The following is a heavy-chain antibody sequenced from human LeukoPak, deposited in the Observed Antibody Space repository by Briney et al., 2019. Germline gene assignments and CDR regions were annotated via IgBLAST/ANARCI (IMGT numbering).Heavy chain of an antibody. D-gene: IGHD3-10*01. CDR3: ARGQLWFGEFHFDY. CDR1: GYTFTSYA. J-gene: IGHJ4*02. V-gene: IGHV1-3*01. Sequence: ASVKVSCTASGYTFTSYAMHWVRQAPGQRLEWMGWINAGNGNTKYSQKFQGRVTITRDTSASTAYMELSSLRSEDTAVYYCARGQLWFGEFHFDYWGQGTLVTVSS. CDR2: INAGNGNT.